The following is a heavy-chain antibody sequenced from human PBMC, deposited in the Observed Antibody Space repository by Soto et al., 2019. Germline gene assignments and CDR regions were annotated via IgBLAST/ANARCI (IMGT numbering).Heavy chain of an antibody. V-gene: IGHV1-69*13. CDR1: GCTFSSYA. Sequence: SVKVSFKASGCTFSSYAISWLRQSPGQGLEWMGGIIPIFGTANYAQKFQGRVTTTADESTSTAYMELSSLRSEDTAVYYCARLYYDILTGSHPWGQGTLVTVSS. CDR3: ARLYYDILTGSHP. D-gene: IGHD3-9*01. CDR2: IIPIFGTA. J-gene: IGHJ5*02.